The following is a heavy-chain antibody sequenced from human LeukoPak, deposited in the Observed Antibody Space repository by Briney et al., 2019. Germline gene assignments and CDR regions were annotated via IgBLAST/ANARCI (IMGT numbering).Heavy chain of an antibody. CDR1: GFTFSSYG. CDR2: IRYDGSNK. Sequence: GGSLRLSCAASGFTFSSYGMHWVRQAPGKGLEWVAFIRYDGSNKYYADSVKGRFTISRDNSKNTLYLQMNSLRAEDTAVYYCAKTQNVDTNRFDPWGQGTLVTVSS. D-gene: IGHD5-18*01. CDR3: AKTQNVDTNRFDP. J-gene: IGHJ5*02. V-gene: IGHV3-30*02.